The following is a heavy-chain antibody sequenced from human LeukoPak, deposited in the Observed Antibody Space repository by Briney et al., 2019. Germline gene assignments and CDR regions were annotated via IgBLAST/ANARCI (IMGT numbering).Heavy chain of an antibody. D-gene: IGHD3-22*01. CDR3: AKCRQDSSGYYDYYYYYYMDV. CDR2: IYTSGST. CDR1: GGSISRYY. V-gene: IGHV4-4*07. J-gene: IGHJ6*03. Sequence: SETLSLTCTVSGGSISRYYWSWIRQPAGKGLEWIGRIYTSGSTNYNPSLKSRVTMSVDTSKNQVSLKLSSVTAADTAVYYCAKCRQDSSGYYDYYYYYYMDVWGKGTTVTVSS.